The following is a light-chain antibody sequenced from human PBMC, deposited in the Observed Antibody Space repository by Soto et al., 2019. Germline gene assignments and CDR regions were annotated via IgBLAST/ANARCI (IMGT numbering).Light chain of an antibody. V-gene: IGLV2-11*01. CDR3: CSYAGSYTYV. J-gene: IGLJ1*01. CDR2: DVS. CDR1: SSDVGGYNY. Sequence: QSALTQPRSVSGSPGQSVTISCTGTSSDVGGYNYASWYQQHPGKAPKLMIYDVSKRPSGVPGRFSGSKSGNTASLTISGLQAEDEADYYCCSYAGSYTYVFGTGTKLTVL.